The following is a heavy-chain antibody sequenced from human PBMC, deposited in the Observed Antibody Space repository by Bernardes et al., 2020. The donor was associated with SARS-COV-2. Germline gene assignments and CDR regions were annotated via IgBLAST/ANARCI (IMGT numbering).Heavy chain of an antibody. V-gene: IGHV4-39*01. Sequence: SETLSLTCTVSGGSIRSSSYYWGWIRQPPGKGLEWIGSIYYSGSTYYNPSLKSRVTISVDTSKNQFSLKLSSVTAADTAVYYCARHATYSSGWYYFDYWGQGTLVTVSS. J-gene: IGHJ4*02. CDR2: IYYSGST. CDR3: ARHATYSSGWYYFDY. D-gene: IGHD6-19*01. CDR1: GGSIRSSSYY.